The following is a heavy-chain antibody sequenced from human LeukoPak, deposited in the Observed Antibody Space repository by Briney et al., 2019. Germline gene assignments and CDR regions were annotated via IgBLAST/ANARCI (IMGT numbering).Heavy chain of an antibody. CDR2: IYHSGST. Sequence: SETLSLTCAVSGGSISSGGYSWSWIRQPPGKGLEWIGYIYHSGSTYSNPSLKSRVTISVDRSKNQFSLKLSSVTAADTAVYYCARGNYGFDYWGQGTLVTVSS. CDR1: GGSISSGGYS. V-gene: IGHV4-30-2*01. D-gene: IGHD4-11*01. CDR3: ARGNYGFDY. J-gene: IGHJ4*02.